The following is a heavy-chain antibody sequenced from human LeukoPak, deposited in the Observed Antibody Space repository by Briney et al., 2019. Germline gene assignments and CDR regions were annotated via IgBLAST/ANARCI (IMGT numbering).Heavy chain of an antibody. V-gene: IGHV4-38-2*02. CDR1: GYSISSGYY. CDR3: ARDNYYDSSGYYH. D-gene: IGHD3-22*01. Sequence: PSETLSLTCAVSGYSISSGYYWGWIRQPPGKGLEWIGSIYHSGSTYYNPSLKSRVTISVDTSKNQFSLKLSSVTAADTAVYYCARDNYYDSSGYYHWGQGTLVTVSS. J-gene: IGHJ5*02. CDR2: IYHSGST.